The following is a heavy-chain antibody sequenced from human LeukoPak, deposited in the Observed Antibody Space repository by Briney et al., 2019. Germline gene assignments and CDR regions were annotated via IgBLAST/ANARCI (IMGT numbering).Heavy chain of an antibody. J-gene: IGHJ4*02. CDR3: ARDLGYCSSSSCRRDY. CDR1: GYTFTGYY. D-gene: IGHD2-2*01. V-gene: IGHV1-2*02. CDR2: INPNSGGT. Sequence: ASVKVSCQASGYTFTGYYMHWVRQARGQGLEWMGLINPNSGGTNYEQKFQGRVTMTRDTSISTAYMELSRLRSADTAVYYCARDLGYCSSSSCRRDYWGQGTLVTVSS.